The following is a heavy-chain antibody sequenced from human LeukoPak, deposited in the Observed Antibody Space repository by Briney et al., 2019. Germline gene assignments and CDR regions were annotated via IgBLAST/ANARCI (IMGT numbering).Heavy chain of an antibody. CDR2: INPSGGST. J-gene: IGHJ6*02. Sequence: ASVTVSFKASGYTCTSYYMHWVRQAPGQGLEWMGIINPSGGSTSYAQKFQGRVTMTRDTSTSTVYMELSRLRSEDTAVYYCARDWGSRWSYYYGMDVWGQGTTVTVSS. CDR1: GYTCTSYY. D-gene: IGHD4-23*01. CDR3: ARDWGSRWSYYYGMDV. V-gene: IGHV1-46*01.